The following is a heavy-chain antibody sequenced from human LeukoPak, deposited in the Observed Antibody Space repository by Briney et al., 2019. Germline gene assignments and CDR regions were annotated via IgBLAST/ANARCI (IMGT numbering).Heavy chain of an antibody. CDR2: IYSSGST. CDR3: ARGDSTNQDGDYYGWYV. V-gene: IGHV4-4*07. Sequence: PSETLSLTCTVSGGALSGYYWSWIRQSAGQGLEWIGRIYSSGSTNYNPTLRSRATMSVDPSKNHISLNLSSVTAADTAVYYCARGDSTNQDGDYYGWYVWGQGTTVTVSS. CDR1: GGALSGYY. J-gene: IGHJ6*02. D-gene: IGHD5/OR15-5a*01.